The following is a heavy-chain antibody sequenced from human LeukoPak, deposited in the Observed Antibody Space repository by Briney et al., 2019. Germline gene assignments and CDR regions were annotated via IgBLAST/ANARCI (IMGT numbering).Heavy chain of an antibody. CDR1: GGSISTSSYY. V-gene: IGHV4-39*01. J-gene: IGHJ3*02. D-gene: IGHD3-16*01. CDR3: ARRGENWGIAFDI. CDR2: TYYSGNT. Sequence: SETLSLTCTVSGGSISTSSYYWGWIRQPPGKGLEWIASTYYSGNTYYNPSLKSRVAISIDTSKNQFSLKLSSVTAADTAVYYCARRGENWGIAFDIWGQGTMVTVSS.